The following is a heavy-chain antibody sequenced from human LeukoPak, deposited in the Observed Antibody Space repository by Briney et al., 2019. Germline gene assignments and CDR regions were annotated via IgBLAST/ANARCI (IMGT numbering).Heavy chain of an antibody. CDR1: GGSISSGDYY. V-gene: IGHV4-30-4*08. J-gene: IGHJ4*02. CDR3: ARGGPSRDGYNFGY. D-gene: IGHD5-24*01. CDR2: IYYSGST. Sequence: ASETLSLTCTVSGGSISSGDYYWSWIRQPPGKGLEWIGYIYYSGSTYYNPSLKSRVTISVDTSKNQFSLKLSSVTAADTAVYYRARGGPSRDGYNFGYWGQGTLVTVSS.